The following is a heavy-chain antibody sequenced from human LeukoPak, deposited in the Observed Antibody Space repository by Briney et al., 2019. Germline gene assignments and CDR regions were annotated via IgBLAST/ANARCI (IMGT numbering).Heavy chain of an antibody. D-gene: IGHD5-12*01. CDR3: ARGPSGYHNT. J-gene: IGHJ4*02. Sequence: GGSLRLSCAASGFTFDDYGMSWVRHAPGKGLEWVSSISSSSSYIYYADSVKGRFTISRDNAKNSLYLQMNSLRAEDTAVYYCARGPSGYHNTGGQGTLVTVSS. CDR2: ISSSSSYI. V-gene: IGHV3-21*01. CDR1: GFTFDDYG.